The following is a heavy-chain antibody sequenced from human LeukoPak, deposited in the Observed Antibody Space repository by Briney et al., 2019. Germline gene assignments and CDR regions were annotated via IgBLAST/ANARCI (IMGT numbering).Heavy chain of an antibody. Sequence: SETLSLTCTVSGGSISSYYWSWIRQPPGKGLEWIGYIYYSGSTNYNPSLKSRVTISVDTSKNQFSLKLSSVTAADTAVYYCARSSAYGGAFDIWGQGTVVTVSS. CDR3: ARSSAYGGAFDI. V-gene: IGHV4-59*01. J-gene: IGHJ3*02. CDR2: IYYSGST. CDR1: GGSISSYY. D-gene: IGHD3-22*01.